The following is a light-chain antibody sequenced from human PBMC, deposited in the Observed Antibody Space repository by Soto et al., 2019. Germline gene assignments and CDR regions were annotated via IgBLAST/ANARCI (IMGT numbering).Light chain of an antibody. V-gene: IGKV2-28*01. CDR2: LGS. J-gene: IGKJ1*01. CDR1: QSLLHINGHNY. CDR3: MQALQTPPT. Sequence: EIVMTQTPLSLPVTPGEPASISCRSSQSLLHINGHNYVDWYLQKPGQSPHLLIYLGSNRASGVPDRFTGGGSGTDFTLRISRVEAEDVGVYYCMQALQTPPTFGQGTKVDIK.